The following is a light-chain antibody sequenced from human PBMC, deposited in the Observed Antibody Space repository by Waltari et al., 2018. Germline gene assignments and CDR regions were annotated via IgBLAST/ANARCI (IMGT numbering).Light chain of an antibody. J-gene: IGLJ1*01. Sequence: QSALTQPASASGSPGQSITISCTGTSSDVGGYQYVSWYQQHPGKAPQLMIYEVSNRPSGVSNRFSDSKSGNTASLTISGLQAEDEADYYCSSYTSSSLLVFGTGTKVTVL. CDR2: EVS. CDR1: SSDVGGYQY. V-gene: IGLV2-14*01. CDR3: SSYTSSSLLV.